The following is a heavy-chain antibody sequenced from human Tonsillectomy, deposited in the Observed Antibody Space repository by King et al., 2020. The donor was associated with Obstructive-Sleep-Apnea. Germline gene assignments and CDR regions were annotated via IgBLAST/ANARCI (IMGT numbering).Heavy chain of an antibody. CDR3: AKDYFRYHIDYLESPPIRLFGMDV. Sequence: QLVQSGAEVKKPGSSVKVSCKASGGTISNSAISWVRQAPGQELEWLGGIIPILSITHYAPKYQGRVTITADKSTNTAYMELSSLRSEDTAVFYCAKDYFRYHIDYLESPPIRLFGMDVWGQGTTVTVSS. J-gene: IGHJ6*02. CDR2: IIPILSIT. V-gene: IGHV1-69*09. D-gene: IGHD3-10*02. CDR1: GGTISNSA.